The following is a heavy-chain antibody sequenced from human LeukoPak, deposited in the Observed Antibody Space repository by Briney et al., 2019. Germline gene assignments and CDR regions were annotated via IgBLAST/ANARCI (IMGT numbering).Heavy chain of an antibody. Sequence: ASVKLSCTASGYTFTRYYMHWVRQAPGQGLEWMGIINPSGGSTRYAQKFQGRVTMTRDTSTRTVHMERSRLGSEATVVYCCANLNHINYWGQGTLVTVSS. D-gene: IGHD2-21*01. J-gene: IGHJ4*02. CDR2: INPSGGST. CDR3: ANLNHINY. CDR1: GYTFTRYY. V-gene: IGHV1-46*01.